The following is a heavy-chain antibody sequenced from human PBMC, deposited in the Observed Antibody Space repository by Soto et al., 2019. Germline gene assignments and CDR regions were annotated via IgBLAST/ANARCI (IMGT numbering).Heavy chain of an antibody. J-gene: IGHJ4*02. Sequence: QITLKESGPTLVKPTQTLTLTCTFSGFSLSSNKVGVGWIHQPPGKALEWLALIYWDDDKRYSQSLKSRLTLTKDTSKNHVILRMTNMDPMDTATYYCAHRRFYDSVFDYWGQGTLVTVSS. CDR3: AHRRFYDSVFDY. CDR1: GFSLSSNKVG. CDR2: IYWDDDK. D-gene: IGHD3-22*01. V-gene: IGHV2-5*02.